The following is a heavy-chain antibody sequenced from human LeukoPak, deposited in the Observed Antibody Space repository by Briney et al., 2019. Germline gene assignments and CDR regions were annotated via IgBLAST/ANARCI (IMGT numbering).Heavy chain of an antibody. CDR3: ASDRHYGPGGAALDI. CDR2: INQGGGEK. CDR1: GFTFSSYW. J-gene: IGHJ3*02. Sequence: GGSLRLSCAASGFTFSSYWMSCVRQAPGKGLEWVANINQGGGEKYYVDSVKGRFTISRDNAKNSLYLQVDSLRAEDTAVYFCASDRHYGPGGAALDIWGQGTMVTVSS. D-gene: IGHD4-17*01. V-gene: IGHV3-7*01.